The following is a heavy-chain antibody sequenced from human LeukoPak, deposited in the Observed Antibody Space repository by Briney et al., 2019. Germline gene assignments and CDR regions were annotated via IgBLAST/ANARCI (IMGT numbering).Heavy chain of an antibody. J-gene: IGHJ4*02. V-gene: IGHV3-66*01. Sequence: GGSLRLSCAASGFTVSSNYMSWVRQAPGKGLEWVSVIYSGGSTYYADSVKGRFTISRDNSKNTLYLQMNSLGAEDTAVYYCAGSRSIISSAHYWGQGTLVTVSS. D-gene: IGHD3-16*01. CDR3: AGSRSIISSAHY. CDR2: IYSGGST. CDR1: GFTVSSNY.